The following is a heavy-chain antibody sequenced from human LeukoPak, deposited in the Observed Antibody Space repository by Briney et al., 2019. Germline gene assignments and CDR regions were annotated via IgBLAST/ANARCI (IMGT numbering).Heavy chain of an antibody. CDR1: GASMISSY. J-gene: IGHJ3*02. Sequence: SETLSLTCTVSGASMISSYWSWIRHPPGEWLGWIGYIYTRGSTNYNPSIKSRVTISVDTSKNQFSLKLSSVTAADTAVYYCARHWDAAAGVDAFDIWGQGTMVTVSS. CDR2: IYTRGST. V-gene: IGHV4-4*09. CDR3: ARHWDAAAGVDAFDI. D-gene: IGHD6-13*01.